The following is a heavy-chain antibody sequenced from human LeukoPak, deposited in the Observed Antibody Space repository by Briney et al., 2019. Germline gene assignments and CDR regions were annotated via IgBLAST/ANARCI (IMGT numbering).Heavy chain of an antibody. J-gene: IGHJ1*01. CDR2: MNPNSGNT. Sequence: GASVKVSCKASGYTFTSYDINWVRQATGQGLEWMGWMNPNSGNTGYAQMFQGRVTMTRNTSISTAYMELSSLRSEDTAVYYCARGRSSGWYRDFQHWGQGTLVTVSS. V-gene: IGHV1-8*01. CDR1: GYTFTSYD. CDR3: ARGRSSGWYRDFQH. D-gene: IGHD6-19*01.